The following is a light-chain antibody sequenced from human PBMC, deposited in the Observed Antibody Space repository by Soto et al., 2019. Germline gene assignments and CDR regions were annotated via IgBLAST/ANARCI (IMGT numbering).Light chain of an antibody. CDR2: DNN. J-gene: IGLJ2*01. Sequence: QSVLTQPPSVSAAPGQKVTISCSGSNSNIGNKDVSWYQQVPGTAPKLLIYDNNRRPSGIPDRFSASKSGTLATLAITGLQTGDEADDYCGTWDSGLSVVVFCGGTKVTVL. CDR3: GTWDSGLSVVV. CDR1: NSNIGNKD. V-gene: IGLV1-51*01.